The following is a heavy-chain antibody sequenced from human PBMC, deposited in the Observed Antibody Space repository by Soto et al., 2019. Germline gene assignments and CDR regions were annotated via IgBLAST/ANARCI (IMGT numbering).Heavy chain of an antibody. CDR1: GGSISSSSYY. Sequence: SETLSLTCTVSGGSISSSSYYWGWIRQPPGKGLEWIGSIYYSGSTYYNPSLKSRVTISVDTSKNQFSLKLSSVTAADTAVYYCARTYYDFWSGHPQNFDYWGQGTLVTVSS. CDR3: ARTYYDFWSGHPQNFDY. D-gene: IGHD3-3*01. CDR2: IYYSGST. V-gene: IGHV4-39*01. J-gene: IGHJ4*02.